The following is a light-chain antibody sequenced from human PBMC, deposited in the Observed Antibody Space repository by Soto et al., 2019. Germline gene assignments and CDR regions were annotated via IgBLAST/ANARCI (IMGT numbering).Light chain of an antibody. CDR2: EDN. CDR1: SGSIASNY. V-gene: IGLV6-57*01. J-gene: IGLJ3*02. CDR3: QSYDATNQV. Sequence: NFLLTQPHSVSESPGKTVIISCTRSSGSIASNYVQWYQQRPGSSPNTVIYEDNQRPSGVPDRFSGSIDSSSNSAFLTISGLETEDEADYFCQSYDATNQVFGGGTKLTVL.